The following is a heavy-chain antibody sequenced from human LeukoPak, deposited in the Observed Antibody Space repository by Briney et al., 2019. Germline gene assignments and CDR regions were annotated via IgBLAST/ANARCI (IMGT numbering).Heavy chain of an antibody. V-gene: IGHV4-61*02. J-gene: IGHJ4*02. Sequence: SQTLSLSCTVSGGSISSGSYYWSWIRQPAGKGLERIGRVYTSGSTNYNPSLRSRVTISVYTSKNHFFLKMSSMTAADTSVYYCARHQGWLQPSGFDYWGPGTLVTVSS. D-gene: IGHD5-24*01. CDR2: VYTSGST. CDR3: ARHQGWLQPSGFDY. CDR1: GGSISSGSYY.